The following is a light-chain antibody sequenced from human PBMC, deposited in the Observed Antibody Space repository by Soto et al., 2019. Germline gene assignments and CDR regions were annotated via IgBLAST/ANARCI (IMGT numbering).Light chain of an antibody. CDR3: HLFGSNGPLV. Sequence: QSALTQPPSASGSPGQSVTISCTGTSSDVGGYDYVSWYQQHPAKAPKLIIYEVSKRPSGVPDRFSGSKSDNTASLTVSGLQAGDGADYYCHLFGSNGPLVFGGGTKLTVL. V-gene: IGLV2-8*01. J-gene: IGLJ2*01. CDR1: SSDVGGYDY. CDR2: EVS.